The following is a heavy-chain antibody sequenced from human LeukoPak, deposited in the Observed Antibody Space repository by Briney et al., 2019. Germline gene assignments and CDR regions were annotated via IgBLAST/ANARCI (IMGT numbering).Heavy chain of an antibody. V-gene: IGHV4-34*01. CDR3: ARGSGFWSGQAEPSDKYYFDY. CDR2: INHSGST. J-gene: IGHJ4*02. D-gene: IGHD3-3*01. Sequence: PSETLSLTCAVYGGSFSGYYWSWIRQPPGKGLEWIGEINHSGSTNYNPSLKSRVTISVDTSKNQFSLKLSSVTAADTAVYYCARGSGFWSGQAEPSDKYYFDYWGQGTLVTVSS. CDR1: GGSFSGYY.